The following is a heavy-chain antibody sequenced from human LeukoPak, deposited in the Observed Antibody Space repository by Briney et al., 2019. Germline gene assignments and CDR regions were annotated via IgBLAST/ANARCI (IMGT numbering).Heavy chain of an antibody. Sequence: GGSLRLSCAVSGFTVSNSYINWVRQAPGKGLEWVSVIYSGGNTYYADSVRGRFIISRDNSENTVYLQMNSLRAEDTAVYFCARHPGLAGHYSYYYGVDVWGQGTTVTVSS. D-gene: IGHD3-10*01. CDR2: IYSGGNT. V-gene: IGHV3-66*04. J-gene: IGHJ6*02. CDR3: ARHPGLAGHYSYYYGVDV. CDR1: GFTVSNSY.